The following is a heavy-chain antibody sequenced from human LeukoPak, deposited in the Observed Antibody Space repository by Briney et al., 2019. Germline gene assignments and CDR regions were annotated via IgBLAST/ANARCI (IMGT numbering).Heavy chain of an antibody. CDR3: AREAAAAGTPLYYYYYGMDV. CDR2: ISAYNGNT. Sequence: ASVKVSCKASGYTFTSYGISWVRQAPGQGLEWMGWISAYNGNTNYAQKLQGRVTMTTDTSTSTAYMELRSLRSDDTAVYCCAREAAAAGTPLYYYYYGMDVWGQGTTVTVSS. D-gene: IGHD6-13*01. J-gene: IGHJ6*02. V-gene: IGHV1-18*01. CDR1: GYTFTSYG.